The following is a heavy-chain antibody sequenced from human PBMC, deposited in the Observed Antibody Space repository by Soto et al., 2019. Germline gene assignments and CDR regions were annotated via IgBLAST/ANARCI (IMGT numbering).Heavy chain of an antibody. CDR2: VYNSGRT. CDR1: GGPMSSNY. V-gene: IGHV4-59*01. D-gene: IGHD6-13*01. CDR3: ARYRREAVAGYTLDN. Sequence: PSETLSLTCTVSGGPMSSNYCPWIRQPPGKGLEWIGYVYNSGRTNYNPSLKSRVTISEDTSKSQFSLKVNSMTAADTAVYYCARYRREAVAGYTLDNWGQGILVTVSS. J-gene: IGHJ4*02.